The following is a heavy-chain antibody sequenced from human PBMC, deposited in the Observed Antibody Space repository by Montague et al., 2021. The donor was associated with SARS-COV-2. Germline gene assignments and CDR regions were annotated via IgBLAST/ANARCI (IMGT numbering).Heavy chain of an antibody. CDR2: IYHTGST. J-gene: IGHJ4*02. D-gene: IGHD3-16*01. CDR1: GDSISTDHW. CDR3: ARKGGGGADLAY. V-gene: IGHV4-4*02. Sequence: SETLSLTCVVSGDSISTDHWWTWVRLPPGKGLVWVGEIYHTGSTNYKPSRKSRVSIAVANSWNQFSLRLTSVTAADAAIYYCARKGGGGADLAYWGQGTLVTVSA.